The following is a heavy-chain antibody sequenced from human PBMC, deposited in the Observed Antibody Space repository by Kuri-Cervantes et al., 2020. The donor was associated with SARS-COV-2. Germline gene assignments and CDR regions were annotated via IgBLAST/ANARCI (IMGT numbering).Heavy chain of an antibody. CDR1: GYTFTSYG. V-gene: IGHV1-18*04. CDR2: ISAYNGNT. D-gene: IGHD3-10*01. Sequence: ASGKVSCKASGYTFTSYGISLVRQAPGQGLEWMGWISAYNGNTNYAQKLQGRVTMTTDTSTSTAYMELRSLRSDDTAVYYCARDMGDRLLWFGELLYWGQGTLVTVSS. J-gene: IGHJ4*02. CDR3: ARDMGDRLLWFGELLY.